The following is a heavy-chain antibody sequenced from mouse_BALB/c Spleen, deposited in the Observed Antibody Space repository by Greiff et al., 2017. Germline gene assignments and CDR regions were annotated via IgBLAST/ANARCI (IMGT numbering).Heavy chain of an antibody. CDR3: ARRGESGLYAMDY. CDR1: GFAFSSYD. V-gene: IGHV5-12-1*01. CDR2: ISSGGGST. Sequence: EVQRVESGGGLVKPGGSLKLSCAASGFAFSSYDMSWVRQTPEKRLEWVAYISSGGGSTYYPDTVKGRFTISRDNAKNTLYLQMSSLKSEDTAMYYCARRGESGLYAMDYWGQGTSVTVSS. J-gene: IGHJ4*01. D-gene: IGHD1-3*01.